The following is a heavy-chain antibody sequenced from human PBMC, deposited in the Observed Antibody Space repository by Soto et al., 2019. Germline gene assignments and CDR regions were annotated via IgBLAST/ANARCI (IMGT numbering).Heavy chain of an antibody. CDR1: GVTFSSYA. Sequence: GASVKVSCKASGVTFSSYAISWVRQAPLQGLEWMGGIIPIFRTANYAQKFQGRVTITADESTSTAYMELSSLRSEDTAVYYCARPIYYFGGGYFSGYYCGRAVGGKGSRDTVSS. J-gene: IGHJ6*04. CDR2: IIPIFRTA. D-gene: IGHD3-3*01. V-gene: IGHV1-69*13. CDR3: ARPIYYFGGGYFSGYYCGRAV.